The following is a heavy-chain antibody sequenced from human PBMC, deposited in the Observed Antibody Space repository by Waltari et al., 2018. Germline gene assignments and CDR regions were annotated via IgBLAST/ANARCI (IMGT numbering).Heavy chain of an antibody. D-gene: IGHD6-19*01. V-gene: IGHV3-23*01. CDR1: GFTFSTYA. CDR3: GRGSSGWYQIDL. Sequence: EVQLLESGGGLVQPGGSLRLSCAASGFTFSTYAMSWVRQAPGKGLEWFSGIRSQGGNTYDADSVKGRFTISRDNSKNTLVLQMNSLRAEDTAVYYCGRGSSGWYQIDLWGQGTLVTVSS. CDR2: IRSQGGNT. J-gene: IGHJ5*02.